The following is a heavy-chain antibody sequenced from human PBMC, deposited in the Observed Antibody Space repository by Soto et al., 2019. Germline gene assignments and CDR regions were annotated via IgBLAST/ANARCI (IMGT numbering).Heavy chain of an antibody. D-gene: IGHD6-19*01. CDR1: GFTFSSYA. Sequence: EVQLLESGGGLVQPGGSLRLSCAASGFTFSSYAMSWVRQAPGKGLEWVSAISGSGGSTYYADSVKGRFTISRDNSKNTLYLQMNSLRDEDTAVYYCAKGGWLFDYFDYWGQGTLVTVSS. V-gene: IGHV3-23*01. CDR2: ISGSGGST. CDR3: AKGGWLFDYFDY. J-gene: IGHJ4*02.